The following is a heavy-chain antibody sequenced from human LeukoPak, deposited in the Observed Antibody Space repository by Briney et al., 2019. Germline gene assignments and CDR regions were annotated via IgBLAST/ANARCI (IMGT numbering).Heavy chain of an antibody. CDR3: AADSGSYGFDP. CDR1: GFTFSSSA. D-gene: IGHD1-26*01. J-gene: IGHJ5*02. Sequence: PGGSLRLSCAASGFTFSSSAMSWVRQVPGKGLEWVSGISASGGSTYYADSVRGRFTISRDNAKNSLYLQMNSLRAEDTAVYYCAADSGSYGFDPWGQGTLVTVSS. CDR2: ISASGGST. V-gene: IGHV3-23*01.